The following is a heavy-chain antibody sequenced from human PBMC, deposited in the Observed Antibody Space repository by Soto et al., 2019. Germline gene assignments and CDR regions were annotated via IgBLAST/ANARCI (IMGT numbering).Heavy chain of an antibody. CDR2: IYRGGST. J-gene: IGHJ3*01. D-gene: IGHD3-22*01. V-gene: IGHV3-53*01. CDR1: GFTFSSND. CDR3: ATRPLLPGAP. Sequence: EVQLVESGGGLIQPGESLRLSCAASGFTFSSNDMNWFRQAPGQGLEWVSLIYRGGSTYYADSVKGRFTISRDNSKNTLYLQMSSLIAEDTAVYYCATRPLLPGAPWGQWTMVTVSS.